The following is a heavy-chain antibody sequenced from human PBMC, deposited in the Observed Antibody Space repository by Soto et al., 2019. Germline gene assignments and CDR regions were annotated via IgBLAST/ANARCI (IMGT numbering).Heavy chain of an antibody. D-gene: IGHD6-13*01. CDR3: ASAARIVAEKYGMDV. V-gene: IGHV1-69*13. Sequence: SVKVSCKASGGTFSSYAISWVRQAPGQGLEWMGGIIPIFGTANYAQKFQGRVTITADESTSTAYMELSSLRSEDTAVYYCASAARIVAEKYGMDVWGQGTTVTVSS. CDR2: IIPIFGTA. CDR1: GGTFSSYA. J-gene: IGHJ6*02.